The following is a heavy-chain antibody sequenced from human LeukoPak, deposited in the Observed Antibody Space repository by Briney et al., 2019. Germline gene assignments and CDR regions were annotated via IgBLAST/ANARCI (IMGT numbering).Heavy chain of an antibody. CDR2: ICGSGGST. Sequence: GASLRLSCAASGFTFSSYAMSWVRQAPGKGLEWVSAICGSGGSTYYADSVKGRFTISRDNSKHTLYLQMNSLRAEDTAVYYCAKDPLYCDFWSGSFDYWGQGTLVTVSS. V-gene: IGHV3-23*01. CDR3: AKDPLYCDFWSGSFDY. D-gene: IGHD3-3*01. CDR1: GFTFSSYA. J-gene: IGHJ4*02.